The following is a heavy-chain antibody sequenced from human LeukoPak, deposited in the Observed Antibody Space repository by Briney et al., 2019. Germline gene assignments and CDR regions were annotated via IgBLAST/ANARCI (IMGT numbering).Heavy chain of an antibody. V-gene: IGHV3-23*01. CDR2: ISGSGGST. CDR3: AKDHGSGSYHSPDGYFDY. J-gene: IGHJ4*02. D-gene: IGHD3-10*01. CDR1: GFTFSSYA. Sequence: HAGGSLRLSCAASGFTFSSYAMSWVRQAPGKGLEWVSAISGSGGSTYYADSVKGRFTISRDNSKNTLYLQMNSLRAEDTAVYYCAKDHGSGSYHSPDGYFDYWGQGTLVTVSS.